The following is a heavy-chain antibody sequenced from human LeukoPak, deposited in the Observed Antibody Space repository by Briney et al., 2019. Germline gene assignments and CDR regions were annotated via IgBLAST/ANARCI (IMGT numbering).Heavy chain of an antibody. CDR1: GFTFSSYS. V-gene: IGHV3-48*02. Sequence: GGSLRLSCAASGFTFSSYSMNWVRQAPGKGLEWVSHISSSSSTIYYAESVKGRFTISRDNAKNSLYLQMNSLRDEDTAVYYCARMGGQLLQDAFDIWGQGTTVTVSS. J-gene: IGHJ3*02. CDR2: ISSSSSTI. D-gene: IGHD1-26*01. CDR3: ARMGGQLLQDAFDI.